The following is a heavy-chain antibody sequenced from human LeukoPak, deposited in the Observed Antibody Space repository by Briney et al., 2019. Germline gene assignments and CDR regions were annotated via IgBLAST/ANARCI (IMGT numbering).Heavy chain of an antibody. CDR2: ISYDGSNE. CDR1: GFTVSRTY. D-gene: IGHD5-24*01. CDR3: ARQREMTTIFTALGY. V-gene: IGHV3-30*03. J-gene: IGHJ4*02. Sequence: GGSLRLSCAASGFTVSRTYMSWVRQAPGKGLEWVAIISYDGSNEYYADSVKGRFTISRDNAKNSLYLQMNSLRAEDTAVYYCARQREMTTIFTALGYWGQGTLVTVSS.